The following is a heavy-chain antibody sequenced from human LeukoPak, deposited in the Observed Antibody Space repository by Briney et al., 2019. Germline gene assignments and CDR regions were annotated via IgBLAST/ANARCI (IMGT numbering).Heavy chain of an antibody. CDR3: AKGIGSGNYYNDVNFDY. J-gene: IGHJ4*02. Sequence: GGSLRLSCAASGFTFSSYAMSWVRQAPGKGLEWVSVISGSGGSTYYADPVKGRFTISRDNSKNTLYLQMNSLRAEDTAVYYSAKGIGSGNYYNDVNFDYWGQGTLVTVSS. V-gene: IGHV3-23*01. D-gene: IGHD3-10*01. CDR1: GFTFSSYA. CDR2: ISGSGGST.